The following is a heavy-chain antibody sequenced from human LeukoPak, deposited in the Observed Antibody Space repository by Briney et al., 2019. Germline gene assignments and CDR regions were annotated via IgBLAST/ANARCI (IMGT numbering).Heavy chain of an antibody. D-gene: IGHD3-10*01. V-gene: IGHV3-74*01. CDR3: ARGSSGPDI. CDR1: GFTFSSHW. Sequence: PGGSLRLSCAASGFTFSSHWMHWVRQAPGKGLVWVSRINNGGSDTTYADSVKGRFTISRDNGKNTLYLQMNSLRAEDTAVYYCARGSSGPDIWGQGTLVTVSS. CDR2: INNGGSDT. J-gene: IGHJ3*02.